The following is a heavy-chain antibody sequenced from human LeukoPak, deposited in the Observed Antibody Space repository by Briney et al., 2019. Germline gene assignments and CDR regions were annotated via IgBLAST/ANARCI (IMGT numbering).Heavy chain of an antibody. CDR3: AKDGEQYCSGGSCYRGNWFDP. CDR1: GFTFSSYG. D-gene: IGHD2-15*01. CDR2: ISYDGSNK. V-gene: IGHV3-30*18. Sequence: GGSLRLSCAASGFTFSSYGMHWVRQAPGKGLEWVAVISYDGSNKYYADSVKGRFTISRDNSKNTLYLQMNSLRAEDTAVYYCAKDGEQYCSGGSCYRGNWFDPWGQGTLVTVSS. J-gene: IGHJ5*02.